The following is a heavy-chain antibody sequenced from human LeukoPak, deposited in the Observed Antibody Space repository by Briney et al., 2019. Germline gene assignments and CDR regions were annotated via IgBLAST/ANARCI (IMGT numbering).Heavy chain of an antibody. D-gene: IGHD2-2*01. J-gene: IGHJ5*02. CDR2: IKQDGSDK. Sequence: GGSLRLSCAASGFTLSIYWMSWVRQAPGKGLEWVASIKQDGSDKYYVDSVKGRFTISRDNAKNSLYLQMNSLRAEDTAVYYCARPVSRAYWSDLWGQGTLVTVSS. V-gene: IGHV3-7*01. CDR1: GFTLSIYW. CDR3: ARPVSRAYWSDL.